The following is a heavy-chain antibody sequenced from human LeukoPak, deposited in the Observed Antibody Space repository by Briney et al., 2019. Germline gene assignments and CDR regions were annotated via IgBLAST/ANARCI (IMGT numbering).Heavy chain of an antibody. V-gene: IGHV3-30*04. Sequence: GGSLRLSCAASGFTFSSYAMHWVRQAPGKGLEWVAVISYDGSNKYYADSVKGRFTISRDNSKNTLYLQMNGLRAEDTAVYYCARGRDYYDSSGYYPVNFDYWGRGTLVTVSS. D-gene: IGHD3-22*01. CDR2: ISYDGSNK. CDR3: ARGRDYYDSSGYYPVNFDY. J-gene: IGHJ4*02. CDR1: GFTFSSYA.